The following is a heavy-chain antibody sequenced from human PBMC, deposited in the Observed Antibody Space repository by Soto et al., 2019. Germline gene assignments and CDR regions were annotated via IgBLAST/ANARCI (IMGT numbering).Heavy chain of an antibody. V-gene: IGHV3-15*01. CDR3: ATEFVADPHSVGY. Sequence: EVQLVESGGGLVKPGGSLRLSCAASGFTFSNAWMSWVRRAPGKGLEWVGRIKSKTDGGTTDYAAPVKGRFTISRDDSHNTLYRQTESLRTDGPVVYYYATEFVADPHSVGYWGQGTPVTLSS. CDR1: GFTFSNAW. CDR2: IKSKTDGGTT. J-gene: IGHJ4*02. D-gene: IGHD2-21*01.